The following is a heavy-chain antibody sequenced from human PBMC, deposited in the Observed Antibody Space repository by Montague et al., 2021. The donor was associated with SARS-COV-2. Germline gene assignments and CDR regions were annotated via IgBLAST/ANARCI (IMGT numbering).Heavy chain of an antibody. V-gene: IGHV4-59*01. CDR3: ASFRRAQLLFWTLYDGMDV. CDR1: GGSISSYY. D-gene: IGHD2-2*01. Sequence: SETLSLTCTVSGGSISSYYWSWIRQPPGKGLQWIGNITYSGSTNYNPSLKSRVTISVDTSKNHFTLRLSSVTAADTAVYYCASFRRAQLLFWTLYDGMDVWGQGTMVTVSS. J-gene: IGHJ6*02. CDR2: ITYSGST.